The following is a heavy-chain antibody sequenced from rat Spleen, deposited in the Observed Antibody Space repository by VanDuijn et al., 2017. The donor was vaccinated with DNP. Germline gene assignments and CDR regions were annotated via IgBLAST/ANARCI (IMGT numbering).Heavy chain of an antibody. D-gene: IGHD4-1*01. Sequence: EVQLVESGGGLVQPGRSLKLSCAASGFTFSNYDMAWVRQAPTKGLEWVASISTSGGSTYYRDSVKGRFTVSRDNAKSTLYLQMDSLRSEDTATYYCARQGDTVSYFDYWGQGVMVTVSS. CDR2: ISTSGGST. CDR1: GFTFSNYD. V-gene: IGHV5-25*01. J-gene: IGHJ2*01. CDR3: ARQGDTVSYFDY.